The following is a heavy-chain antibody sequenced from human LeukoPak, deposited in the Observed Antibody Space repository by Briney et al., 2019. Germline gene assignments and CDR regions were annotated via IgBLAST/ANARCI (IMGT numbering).Heavy chain of an antibody. Sequence: TAGSLRLSCAASGFTFSSYGMHWVRQAPGKGLEWVGVISYDGSNKYYADSVKGRFTISRDNSKNTLYLQMNSLRAEDTAVYYCAKDPDYGGQGTLVSVSS. J-gene: IGHJ4*02. CDR2: ISYDGSNK. V-gene: IGHV3-30*18. CDR1: GFTFSSYG. CDR3: AKDPDY.